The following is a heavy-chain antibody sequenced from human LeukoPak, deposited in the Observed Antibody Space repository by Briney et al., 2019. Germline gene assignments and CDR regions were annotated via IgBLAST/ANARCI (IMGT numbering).Heavy chain of an antibody. CDR1: GFPLSSYS. V-gene: IGHV3-48*01. CDR3: STAKFDN. J-gene: IGHJ4*02. Sequence: PGGSLRLSCAASGFPLSSYSINWVRQAPGKGLEWVSYINIDSITANYADSVKGRFTISRDNAKNSLYLQMNGLRAEDTAVYYCSTAKFDNWGQGTLVTVSS. CDR2: INIDSITA.